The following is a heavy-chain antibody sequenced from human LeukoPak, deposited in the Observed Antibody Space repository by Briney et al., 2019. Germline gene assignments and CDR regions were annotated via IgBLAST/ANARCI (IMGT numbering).Heavy chain of an antibody. D-gene: IGHD5-18*01. Sequence: GASVKVSCKASGYTFTSYYMHWVRQAPGQGLEWMGIINPSGGSTNYAQKFQGRVTITTDESTSTAYMELSSLRSDDTAVYYCAVGDAAMVNAFDYWGQGTLVTVSS. CDR1: GYTFTSYY. J-gene: IGHJ4*02. CDR3: AVGDAAMVNAFDY. CDR2: INPSGGST. V-gene: IGHV1-46*01.